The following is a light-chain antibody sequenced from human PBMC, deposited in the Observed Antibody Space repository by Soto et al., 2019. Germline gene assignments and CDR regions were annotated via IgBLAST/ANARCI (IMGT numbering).Light chain of an antibody. CDR1: QSVSSSY. V-gene: IGKV3-20*01. Sequence: ESVLTQSPRTLSLSPGERATLSCRASQSVSSSYLAWYQQKPGQAPRLLIYGASSRATGIPNRFSGSGSGTHFTLTISRLEPEDFAVYYCQHYGSSLSITFGQGTRLEIK. J-gene: IGKJ5*01. CDR3: QHYGSSLSIT. CDR2: GAS.